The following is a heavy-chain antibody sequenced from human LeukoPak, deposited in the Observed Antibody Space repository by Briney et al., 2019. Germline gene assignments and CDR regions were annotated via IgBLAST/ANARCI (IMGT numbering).Heavy chain of an antibody. V-gene: IGHV3-30*04. Sequence: GGSLRLSCAASGFTFSSYAMHWVRQAPGKGLEWVAVISYDGSNKYYADSVKGRFTISRDNSKNTLYLQMNSLRAEDTAVYYCAKDSSGWYYYFDYWGQGTLVTVSS. CDR2: ISYDGSNK. D-gene: IGHD6-19*01. J-gene: IGHJ4*02. CDR1: GFTFSSYA. CDR3: AKDSSGWYYYFDY.